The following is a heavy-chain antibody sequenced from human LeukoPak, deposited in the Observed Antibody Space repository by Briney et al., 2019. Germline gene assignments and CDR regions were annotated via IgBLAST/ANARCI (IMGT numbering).Heavy chain of an antibody. J-gene: IGHJ3*02. V-gene: IGHV3-9*01. CDR2: ISWNSGSI. D-gene: IGHD6-19*01. CDR3: AKERVYSGWHDAFDI. CDR1: GFTFDDYA. Sequence: GRSLRLSCAASGFTFDDYAMHWVRQAPGKGLEWVSGISWNSGSIGYADSVKGRFTISRDNAKNSLYLQMNSLRAEDTALYYCAKERVYSGWHDAFDIWGQGTMVTVSS.